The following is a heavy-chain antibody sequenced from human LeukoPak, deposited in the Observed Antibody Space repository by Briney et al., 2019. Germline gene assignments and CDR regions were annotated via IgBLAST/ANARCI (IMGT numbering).Heavy chain of an antibody. CDR2: ISAYNGNT. CDR1: GYTFTSYG. V-gene: IGHV1-18*01. Sequence: ASVKVSCKASGYTFTSYGISWVRQAPGQGLEWTGWISAYNGNTNYAQKLQGRVTMTTDTSTSTAYMELRSLRSDDTAVYYCARDYEGSTSYYYYYGMDVWGQGTTVTVSS. D-gene: IGHD2-2*01. J-gene: IGHJ6*02. CDR3: ARDYEGSTSYYYYYGMDV.